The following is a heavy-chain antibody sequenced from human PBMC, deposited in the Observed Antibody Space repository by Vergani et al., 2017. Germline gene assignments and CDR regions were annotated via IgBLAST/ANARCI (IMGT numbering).Heavy chain of an antibody. V-gene: IGHV1-2*06. J-gene: IGHJ4*02. CDR3: ARGGYYGSGSYPDDY. CDR2: INPSSGGT. Sequence: QVQLVQSGAEVKTPGASVKVSCKVSGYTFTGYYIHWVRQAPGQGLEWMGRINPSSGGTNCAQKFQGRVTMTGDTSISTAYMDLDSLRSDDTAVYYCARGGYYGSGSYPDDYWGQGTLVTVSS. CDR1: GYTFTGYY. D-gene: IGHD3-10*01.